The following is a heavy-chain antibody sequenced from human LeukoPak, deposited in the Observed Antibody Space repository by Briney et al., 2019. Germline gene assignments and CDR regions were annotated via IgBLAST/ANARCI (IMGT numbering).Heavy chain of an antibody. CDR2: INPNRGGT. D-gene: IGHD1-26*01. J-gene: IGHJ4*02. V-gene: IGHV1-2*02. CDR1: GYIFTGYY. Sequence: ASGKVSWKASGYIFTGYYMHWVRQAHGHGLEWMGWINPNRGGTNSAQKFQGRVTMTRDTSISTAYMELSRLTSDDTAVYYCARHPYSGSYHFDYWGQGTLVTVSS. CDR3: ARHPYSGSYHFDY.